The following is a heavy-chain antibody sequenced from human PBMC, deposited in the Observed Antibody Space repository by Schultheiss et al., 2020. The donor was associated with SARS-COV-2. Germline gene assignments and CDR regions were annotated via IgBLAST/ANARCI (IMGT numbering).Heavy chain of an antibody. Sequence: GGSLRLSCATSGFTFSSYAMSWVRQAPGKGLEWVSAISGSGGSTYYADSVKGRFTISRDNAKNSLYLQMNSLRAEDTAVYYCARDVGSGSYIDYWGQGTLVTVSS. CDR2: ISGSGGST. CDR1: GFTFSSYA. J-gene: IGHJ4*02. CDR3: ARDVGSGSYIDY. V-gene: IGHV3-23*01. D-gene: IGHD3-10*01.